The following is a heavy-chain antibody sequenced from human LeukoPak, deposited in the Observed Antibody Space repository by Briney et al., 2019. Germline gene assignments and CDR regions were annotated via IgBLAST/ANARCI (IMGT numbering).Heavy chain of an antibody. J-gene: IGHJ6*03. CDR1: GYSISSGYY. D-gene: IGHD2-8*01. Sequence: PSETLSLTCAVSGYSISSGYYWGWIRQPPGKGLEWIGSIYHSGSTYYNPSLKSRVTISADTSKNQFSLKLSSVTAADTAMYYCATYAKYGYYYYMDVWGKGTTVTVSS. CDR3: ATYAKYGYYYYMDV. CDR2: IYHSGST. V-gene: IGHV4-38-2*01.